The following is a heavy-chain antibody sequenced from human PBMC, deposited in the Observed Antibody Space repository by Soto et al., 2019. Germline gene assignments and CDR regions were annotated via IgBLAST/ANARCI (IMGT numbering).Heavy chain of an antibody. CDR1: GDSIKSGDSY. CDR2: IYYTGTP. D-gene: IGHD3-16*01. J-gene: IGHJ4*02. V-gene: IGHV4-30-4*01. Sequence: QVQLQESGPGLVKPSQTLSLTCTVSGDSIKSGDSYWTWIRQFPGKGLEWIGQIYYTGTPFYNPSLASRISISADNSRNQFSLSLRSVTAADSAVYYCVGGRDANNNGFWGQGTLVTVSS. CDR3: VGGRDANNNGF.